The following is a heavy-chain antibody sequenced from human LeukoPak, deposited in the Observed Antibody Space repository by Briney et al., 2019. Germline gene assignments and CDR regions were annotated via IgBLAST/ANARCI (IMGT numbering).Heavy chain of an antibody. Sequence: SETLSLTCAVSGGSISSNNWWGWVRQPPGKGLEWIGEIYHSGSPNYNPSLKSRVTISVDKSRNHFSLNLSSVTAADTAVYYCARVNINNWHSCDYWGQGTPVTVSS. J-gene: IGHJ4*02. CDR2: IYHSGSP. D-gene: IGHD1-1*01. CDR3: ARVNINNWHSCDY. V-gene: IGHV4-4*02. CDR1: GGSISSNNW.